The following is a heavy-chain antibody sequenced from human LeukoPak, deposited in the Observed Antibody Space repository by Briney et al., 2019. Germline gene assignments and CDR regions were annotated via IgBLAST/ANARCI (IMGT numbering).Heavy chain of an antibody. CDR1: GAYGFTFSSYS. J-gene: IGHJ4*02. Sequence: TGGSLRLSCAASGAYGFTFSSYSMNWVRQAPGKGLEWVSAVGGTDGRTYYAAFVKGRFTIYRDNSKNTLYLQMNSLRAEDTAVYYCAKDGSYYFDYWGQGTLVTVSS. CDR2: VGGTDGRT. CDR3: AKDGSYYFDY. V-gene: IGHV3-23*01.